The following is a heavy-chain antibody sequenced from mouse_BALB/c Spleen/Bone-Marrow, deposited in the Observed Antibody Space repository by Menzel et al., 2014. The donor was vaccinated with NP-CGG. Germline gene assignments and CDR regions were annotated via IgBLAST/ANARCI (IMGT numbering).Heavy chain of an antibody. V-gene: IGHV1S127*01. J-gene: IGHJ4*01. CDR1: GYTFTSYW. CDR3: TRDAMDY. CDR2: IDPSDSYT. Sequence: QVQLQQSGAELVKPGASVKMSCKASGYTFTSYWMHWVRQRPGQGLEWIGVIDPSDSYTSYIQKFKGKATLTVDTPPSTAYMQLSSLTSEDSAVYYCTRDAMDYWGQGTSVTVSS.